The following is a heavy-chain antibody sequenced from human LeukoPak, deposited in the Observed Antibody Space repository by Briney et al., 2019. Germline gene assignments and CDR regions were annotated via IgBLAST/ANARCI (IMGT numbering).Heavy chain of an antibody. CDR3: ARGGYRGSPFEFDY. Sequence: ASVKVSCKASGYTFTSYAMHWVRQAPGQRLEWMGWINAGNGNTKYLQKFQGRVTITRDTSASTAYMELSSLRSEDTAVYYCARGGYRGSPFEFDYWGQGTLVTVSS. J-gene: IGHJ4*02. CDR1: GYTFTSYA. CDR2: INAGNGNT. V-gene: IGHV1-3*01. D-gene: IGHD1-26*01.